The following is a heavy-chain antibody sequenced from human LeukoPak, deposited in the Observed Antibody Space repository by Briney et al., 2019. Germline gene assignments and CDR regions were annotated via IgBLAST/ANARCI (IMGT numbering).Heavy chain of an antibody. J-gene: IGHJ4*02. D-gene: IGHD3-10*01. Sequence: SQTLSLTCTVSGGSISSGCYYWSWIRQHPGKGLEWIGYIYYSGSTYYNPSLKSRVTISVDTSKNQFSLKLSSVTAADTAVYYCARPWHYGSGSYYLHFDYWGQGTLVTVSS. CDR2: IYYSGST. CDR1: GGSISSGCYY. V-gene: IGHV4-31*03. CDR3: ARPWHYGSGSYYLHFDY.